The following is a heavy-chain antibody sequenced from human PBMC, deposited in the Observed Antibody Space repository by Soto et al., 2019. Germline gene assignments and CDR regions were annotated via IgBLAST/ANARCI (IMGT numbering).Heavy chain of an antibody. CDR1: GASISSYY. CDR2: MHHTQGT. Sequence: SETLSLTCSVSGASISSYYWTWIRQPPGGGLEWIGYMHHTQGTNDNPSLRGRVHMSIDTSMNQFSLRLTSVTAADTAVYYCARVPFVGYFNWLDPWGHGTLVTVSS. J-gene: IGHJ5*02. CDR3: ARVPFVGYFNWLDP. D-gene: IGHD3-9*01. V-gene: IGHV4-59*01.